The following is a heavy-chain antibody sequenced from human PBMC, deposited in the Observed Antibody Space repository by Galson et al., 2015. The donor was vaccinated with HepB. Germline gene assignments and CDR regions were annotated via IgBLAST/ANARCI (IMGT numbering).Heavy chain of an antibody. V-gene: IGHV4-39*01. J-gene: IGHJ4*02. Sequence: SETLSLTCTVSGGSISSSSYYWGWIRQPPGKGLEWIGSIYYSGSTYYNPSLKSRVTISVDTSKNQFSLKLNSVTAADTAVYYCARRRDRSGQNEYWGQGTLVTVSS. CDR2: IYYSGST. CDR3: ARRRDRSGQNEY. D-gene: IGHD6-19*01. CDR1: GGSISSSSYY.